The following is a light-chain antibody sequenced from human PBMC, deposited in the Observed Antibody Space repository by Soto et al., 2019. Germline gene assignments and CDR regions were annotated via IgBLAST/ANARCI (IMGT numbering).Light chain of an antibody. J-gene: IGLJ2*01. V-gene: IGLV2-14*01. CDR3: SSYRSSGTHVV. CDR2: EVT. CDR1: SSDVGGYNY. Sequence: QSALTQPASVSGSPGQSITISCTGTSSDVGGYNYVSWYQQHPGKAPKLMIYEVTYRPSGVSNRFSGSKSGNTASLTISGLQAEDEADYYCSSYRSSGTHVVFGGGTKLTVL.